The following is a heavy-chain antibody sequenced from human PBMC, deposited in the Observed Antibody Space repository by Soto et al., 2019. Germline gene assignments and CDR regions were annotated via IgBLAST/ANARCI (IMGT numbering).Heavy chain of an antibody. J-gene: IGHJ5*02. CDR3: ARDLRVVWGCSGLLNWFSP. Sequence: PSEPLAITCTVSGGSVTNGNYYWSWIRQPPGKELEWIGYVYYTGSTYSNPSLKSRLTLTIDTSKNQFSLNLTSVTAADTAIYYGARDLRVVWGCSGLLNWFSPSGQGAPVTVS. CDR2: VYYTGST. V-gene: IGHV4-61*01. CDR1: GGSVTNGNYY. D-gene: IGHD2-15*01.